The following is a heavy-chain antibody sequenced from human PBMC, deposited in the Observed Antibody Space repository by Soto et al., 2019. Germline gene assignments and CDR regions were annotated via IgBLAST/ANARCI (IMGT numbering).Heavy chain of an antibody. D-gene: IGHD1-26*01. V-gene: IGHV3-23*01. Sequence: PGGSLRLSCAASGFTFSSYAMSWVRQAPGKGLEWVSAISGSGGSTYYADSVKGRFTISRDNSKNTLYLQMNSLRAEDTAVYYCAKDSRTIVSGSQEYFQHWGQGTLVTVSS. CDR1: GFTFSSYA. CDR2: ISGSGGST. J-gene: IGHJ1*01. CDR3: AKDSRTIVSGSQEYFQH.